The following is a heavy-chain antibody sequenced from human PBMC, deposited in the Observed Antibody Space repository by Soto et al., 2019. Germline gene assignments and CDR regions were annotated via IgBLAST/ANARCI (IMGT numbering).Heavy chain of an antibody. J-gene: IGHJ6*02. D-gene: IGHD5-18*01. CDR2: IDPSDSYT. Sequence: GESLKISCKGSGYTFTSYWISWVRQMPGKGLEWMGRIDPSDSYTNYSPSFQGHVTISADKSISTAYLQWSSLKASDTAMYYCARVVGYSYGQVAYYYGMDVWGQGTTVTVSS. V-gene: IGHV5-10-1*01. CDR1: GYTFTSYW. CDR3: ARVVGYSYGQVAYYYGMDV.